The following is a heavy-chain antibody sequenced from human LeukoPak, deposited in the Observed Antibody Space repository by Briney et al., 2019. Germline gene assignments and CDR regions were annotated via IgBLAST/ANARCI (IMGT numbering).Heavy chain of an antibody. Sequence: GGSLRLSCAASGFTVSSNYMSWVRQAPGKGLEWVSVIYSGGSTYYADSVKGRFTISRDNSKNTLYLQMNSLRAEDTAVYYCAREAVYSSSPGLPDWFDPWGQGTLVTVSS. D-gene: IGHD6-6*01. CDR3: AREAVYSSSPGLPDWFDP. V-gene: IGHV3-66*02. J-gene: IGHJ5*02. CDR1: GFTVSSNY. CDR2: IYSGGST.